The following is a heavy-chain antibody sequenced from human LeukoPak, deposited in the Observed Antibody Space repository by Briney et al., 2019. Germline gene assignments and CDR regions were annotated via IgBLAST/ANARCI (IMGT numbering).Heavy chain of an antibody. Sequence: NPSQTLSLTCTVSGGSISSGSYYWSWIRQPAGKGLEWIGRIYTSGSTNYNPSLKSRVTMSIDTSKNQFPLKLNSVTAADTAVYYCARGRRHYSSSSPVSDWGQGALVTVSS. CDR1: GGSISSGSYY. CDR3: ARGRRHYSSSSPVSD. J-gene: IGHJ4*02. CDR2: IYTSGST. D-gene: IGHD6-6*01. V-gene: IGHV4-61*02.